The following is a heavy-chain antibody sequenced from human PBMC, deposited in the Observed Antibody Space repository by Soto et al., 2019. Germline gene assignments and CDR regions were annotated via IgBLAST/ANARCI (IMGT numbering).Heavy chain of an antibody. D-gene: IGHD1-7*01. CDR2: IIPILGIA. V-gene: IGHV1-69*02. J-gene: IGHJ6*03. CDR1: GGTFSSYT. Sequence: GASVKVSCKASGGTFSSYTISWVRQAPGQGLEWMGRIIPILGIANYAQKFQGRVTITADKSTSTAYMELSSLRSEGTAVYYCARELELRLYYYYMDVWGKGTTVTVSS. CDR3: ARELELRLYYYYMDV.